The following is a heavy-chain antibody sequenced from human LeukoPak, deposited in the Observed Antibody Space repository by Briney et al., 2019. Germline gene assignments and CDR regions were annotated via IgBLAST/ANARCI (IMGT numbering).Heavy chain of an antibody. CDR2: ISGSGGGT. CDR1: GFTFSSYA. CDR3: AKTTTGYSSGRYPGWPVDY. V-gene: IGHV3-23*01. Sequence: GGSLRLSCAASGFTFSSYAVSWVRQAPGKGLEWVSAISGSGGGTYYADSVKGRFTISRDNSRNTLYLQMNSLSTEDTAVYYCAKTTTGYSSGRYPGWPVDYWGQGTLVTVSS. D-gene: IGHD6-19*01. J-gene: IGHJ4*02.